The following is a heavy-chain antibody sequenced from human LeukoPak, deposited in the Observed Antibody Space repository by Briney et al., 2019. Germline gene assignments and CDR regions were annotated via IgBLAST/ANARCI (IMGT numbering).Heavy chain of an antibody. V-gene: IGHV3-48*02. CDR3: ARVNGAGDY. CDR1: GFTFSANA. D-gene: IGHD4-17*01. Sequence: GGSLRPSCEPYGFTFSANAMTWVRQAQGKGLELVSYISSSSSTIYYADSVKGRFTISRDNAKNSLYLQMNSLRDEDTAVYYCARVNGAGDYWGQGTLVTVSS. J-gene: IGHJ4*02. CDR2: ISSSSSTI.